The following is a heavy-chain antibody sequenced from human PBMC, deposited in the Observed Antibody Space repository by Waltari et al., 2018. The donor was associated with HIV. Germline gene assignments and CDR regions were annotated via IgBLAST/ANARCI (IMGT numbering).Heavy chain of an antibody. CDR1: GYAFTTHA. J-gene: IGHJ5*02. Sequence: QVQLVQSESELKEPGASVKVSCKASGYAFTTHAINWVRQAPGQGLEWMGWINTKTGNPTYAQALTGRLVLSLDTSVSTAYLQISSLKAEDTAVYYCARVYHDGNWFDPWGQGTLVTVSS. CDR3: ARVYHDGNWFDP. D-gene: IGHD1-1*01. V-gene: IGHV7-4-1*02. CDR2: INTKTGNP.